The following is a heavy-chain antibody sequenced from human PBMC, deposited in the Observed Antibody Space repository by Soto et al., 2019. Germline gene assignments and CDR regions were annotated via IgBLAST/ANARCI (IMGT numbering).Heavy chain of an antibody. CDR3: ARPDRDWYFDL. J-gene: IGHJ2*01. Sequence: EVQLVESGGGLVKPGGSLRLSCAAYGFTFSTYSMNWVRQAPGKGLEWVSSISSSSSYIYYADSVKGRFTISRDNAKNSLYLQMTSLRAEDTAVYYCARPDRDWYFDLWGRGTLVTVSS. V-gene: IGHV3-21*01. CDR1: GFTFSTYS. CDR2: ISSSSSYI.